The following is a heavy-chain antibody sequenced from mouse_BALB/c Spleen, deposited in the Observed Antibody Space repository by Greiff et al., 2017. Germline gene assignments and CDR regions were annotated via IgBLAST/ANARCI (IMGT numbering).Heavy chain of an antibody. J-gene: IGHJ4*01. CDR1: GYTFTSYW. CDR2: IYPGDGDT. Sequence: QVQLQQSGAELARPGASVKLSCKASGYTFTSYWMQWVKQRPGQGLEWIGAIYPGDGDTRYTQKFKGKATLTADKSSSTAYMQLSSLASEDSAVYYCAREKWWEAMDYWGQGTSVTVSS. CDR3: AREKWWEAMDY. V-gene: IGHV1-87*01. D-gene: IGHD1-1*02.